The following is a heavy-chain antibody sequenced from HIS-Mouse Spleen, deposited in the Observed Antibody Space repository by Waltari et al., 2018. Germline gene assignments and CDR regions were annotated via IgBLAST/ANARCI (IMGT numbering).Heavy chain of an antibody. Sequence: QVQLQESGPGLVKPSETLSLTCTVSGYSISSGYYWGWIRQPPGKGLEWIGSMYHSGSTSYNPSLKSRVTISVDTSKNQFSLKLSSVTAADTAVYYCARDRWQQLDYFDYWGQGTLVTVSS. CDR1: GYSISSGYY. CDR2: MYHSGST. V-gene: IGHV4-38-2*02. J-gene: IGHJ4*02. D-gene: IGHD6-13*01. CDR3: ARDRWQQLDYFDY.